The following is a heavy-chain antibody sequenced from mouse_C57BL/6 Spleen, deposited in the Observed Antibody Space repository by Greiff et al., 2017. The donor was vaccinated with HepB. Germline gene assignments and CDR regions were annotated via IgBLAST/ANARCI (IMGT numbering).Heavy chain of an antibody. Sequence: QVQLQQSGAELVRPGASVKLSCKASGYTFTDYYINWVKQRPGQGLEWIARIYPGSGNTYYNEKFKGKATLTAEKSSSTAYMQLSSLTSEDSAVYFCARADGYYGYYAMDYWGQGTSVTVSS. D-gene: IGHD2-3*01. V-gene: IGHV1-76*01. CDR1: GYTFTDYY. CDR2: IYPGSGNT. CDR3: ARADGYYGYYAMDY. J-gene: IGHJ4*01.